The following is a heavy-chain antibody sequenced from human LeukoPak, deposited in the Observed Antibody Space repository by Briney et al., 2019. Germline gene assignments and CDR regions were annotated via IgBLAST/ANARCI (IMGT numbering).Heavy chain of an antibody. CDR1: GFTFSNYW. V-gene: IGHV3-7*05. J-gene: IGHJ4*02. Sequence: GGSLRLSCAASGFTFSNYWMSWVRQAPGKGLEWVANIKQDGSDKHYVDSVKGRFTISRDNAKNSLFLQMNSLRAEDTAVYYCARVRLTAAFFDYWGQGTLVTVSS. CDR3: ARVRLTAAFFDY. CDR2: IKQDGSDK. D-gene: IGHD6-13*01.